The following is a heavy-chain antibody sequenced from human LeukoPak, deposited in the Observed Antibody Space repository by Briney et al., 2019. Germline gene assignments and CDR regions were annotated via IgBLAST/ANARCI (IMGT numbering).Heavy chain of an antibody. V-gene: IGHV4-4*07. CDR3: ARDPPGDPTLTGYFDY. J-gene: IGHJ4*02. CDR2: IDTSGST. D-gene: IGHD3-10*01. Sequence: SETLSLTCTVSGGSISSYYWSWIRQPAGKGLEWIGRIDTSGSTNYNPSLKSRVTMSVDTSKNQFSLKLSSVTAADTALYYCARDPPGDPTLTGYFDYWGKGTLVTVSS. CDR1: GGSISSYY.